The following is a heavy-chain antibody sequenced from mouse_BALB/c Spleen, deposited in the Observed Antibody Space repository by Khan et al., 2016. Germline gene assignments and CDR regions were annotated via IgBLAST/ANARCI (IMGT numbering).Heavy chain of an antibody. V-gene: IGHV9-3-1*01. Sequence: QIQLVQSGPELKKPGKTVKISCKASGYTFTNYGMNWVKQAPGKGLKWMGWINTYSGESTYADDFKGRFAFSLETSANTAYLQINNLKNEDTATYFCARYRDYYGSSRYFDVWGPGTTGTVSS. CDR1: GYTFTNYG. CDR3: ARYRDYYGSSRYFDV. CDR2: INTYSGES. J-gene: IGHJ1*01. D-gene: IGHD1-1*01.